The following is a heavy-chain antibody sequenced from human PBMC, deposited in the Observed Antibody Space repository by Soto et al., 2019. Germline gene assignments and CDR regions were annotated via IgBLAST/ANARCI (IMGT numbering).Heavy chain of an antibody. V-gene: IGHV3-23*01. J-gene: IGHJ4*02. D-gene: IGHD5-18*01. CDR1: GFTFSSYA. Sequence: VGSLRLSCAASGFTFSSYAMSWVRQAPGKGLEWVAAISYGGGNTYYADSVKGRFTISRDNAKNTLYLQMNSLRAEDTAVYYCARDYSRYGPFDCWGQGTLVTVSS. CDR3: ARDYSRYGPFDC. CDR2: ISYGGGNT.